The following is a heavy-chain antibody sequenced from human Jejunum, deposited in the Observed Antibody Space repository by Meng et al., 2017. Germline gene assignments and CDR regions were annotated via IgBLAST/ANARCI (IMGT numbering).Heavy chain of an antibody. D-gene: IGHD3-10*01. V-gene: IGHV3-48*03. Sequence: VQRVDSLRLSCPASGFTFSDFQMHWVRQAPGKGLEWVAYISDSGNTMYYSDSVKGRFTISRDNVKNLLYLQLNNLGAEYTAVYYCARESLSVTTAREVRTYYYYGMDVWGQGTTVTVSS. CDR1: GFTFSDFQ. J-gene: IGHJ6*02. CDR3: ARESLSVTTAREVRTYYYYGMDV. CDR2: ISDSGNTM.